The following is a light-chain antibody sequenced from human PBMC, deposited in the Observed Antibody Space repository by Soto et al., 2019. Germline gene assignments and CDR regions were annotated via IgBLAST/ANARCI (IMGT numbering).Light chain of an antibody. Sequence: QSVLTQPPSASGTPGQRVTISCSGSSSNIGTNTVNWYQQLPGTAPKLLIYSDNQRPSGAPDRFSGSKSGTSASLAISGLQSEDEADYYCAAWDDSLTAYVFGTGTKVTVL. J-gene: IGLJ1*01. CDR2: SDN. CDR1: SSNIGTNT. CDR3: AAWDDSLTAYV. V-gene: IGLV1-44*01.